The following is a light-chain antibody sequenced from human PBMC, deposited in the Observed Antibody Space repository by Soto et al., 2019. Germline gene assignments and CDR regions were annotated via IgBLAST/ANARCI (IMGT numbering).Light chain of an antibody. Sequence: QSALTQPRSVSGSPGQSVTISCTGTSSDVGGYNYVSWYQQHPGKAPKLMIYDVSKRPSGVPDRFSGSKSGNTASLTISGLQAEDEADYYCSSFTSNRIYVFGPGTKLTVL. CDR2: DVS. CDR3: SSFTSNRIYV. V-gene: IGLV2-11*01. J-gene: IGLJ1*01. CDR1: SSDVGGYNY.